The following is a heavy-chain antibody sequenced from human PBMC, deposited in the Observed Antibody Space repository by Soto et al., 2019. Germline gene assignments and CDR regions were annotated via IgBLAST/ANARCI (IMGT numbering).Heavy chain of an antibody. CDR2: IYATGTT. Sequence: PENLPLTCAVSRASISGFYCSWIRKSAGKGLEWIGRIYATGTTDYNPSLKSRVMMSVDTSKKQFSLKLRSVTAADTAVYYCVRDGTKTLRDWFDPWGQG. D-gene: IGHD1-1*01. CDR1: RASISGFY. J-gene: IGHJ5*02. V-gene: IGHV4-4*07. CDR3: VRDGTKTLRDWFDP.